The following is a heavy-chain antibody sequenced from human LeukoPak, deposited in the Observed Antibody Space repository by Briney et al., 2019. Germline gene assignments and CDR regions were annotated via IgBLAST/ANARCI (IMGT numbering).Heavy chain of an antibody. V-gene: IGHV1-2*02. CDR2: LNPDTGST. D-gene: IGHD3-10*01. J-gene: IGHJ5*02. Sequence: ASVKVSCKASGYTFTGYYIHWVRQAPGQGLEWMGGLNPDTGSTNYAQKFQARVIMTRDTSINTAYMELRRLRYDDTAMYFCSRESFSGSGGLNWFAPWGQGTLVTVSA. CDR3: SRESFSGSGGLNWFAP. CDR1: GYTFTGYY.